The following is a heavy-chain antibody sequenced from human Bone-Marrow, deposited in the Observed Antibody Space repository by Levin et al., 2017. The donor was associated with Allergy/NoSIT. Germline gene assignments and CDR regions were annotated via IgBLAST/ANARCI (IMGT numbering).Heavy chain of an antibody. V-gene: IGHV3-74*01. CDR1: GLTFSSSW. CDR2: INANGNTR. Sequence: AASVKVSCAASGLTFSSSWMHWVRQAPGKGLEWVSRINANGNTRDYADSVKGRFTISRDNAKNTLYLQMNSLRVEDTAVYYCARGLTGYYGNFDYWGQGTLVTVSS. CDR3: ARGLTGYYGNFDY. D-gene: IGHD3-9*01. J-gene: IGHJ4*02.